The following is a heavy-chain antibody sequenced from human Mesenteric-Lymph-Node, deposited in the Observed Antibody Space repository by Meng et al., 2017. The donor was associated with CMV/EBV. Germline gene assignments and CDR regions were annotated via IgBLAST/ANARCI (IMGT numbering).Heavy chain of an antibody. D-gene: IGHD3-3*01. Sequence: SIGNADYYWSWIGPHTGKGLEWIEYINFSGDTNFNKCLKSQLTISVDTSKSKFAMRLTSVTAEDTTVYYCARDGGHAINYFCGMGVWGQGTTVTVSS. CDR2: INFSGDT. CDR3: ARDGGHAINYFCGMGV. V-gene: IGHV4-30-4*06. CDR1: SIGNADYY. J-gene: IGHJ6*02.